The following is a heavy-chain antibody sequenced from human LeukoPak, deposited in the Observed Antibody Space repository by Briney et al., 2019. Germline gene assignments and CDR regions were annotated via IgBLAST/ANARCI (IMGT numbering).Heavy chain of an antibody. D-gene: IGHD6-13*01. CDR2: ISVGGTTT. Sequence: GGSLRLTCAASGFTFSSYWMSWIRQAPGKGLEWVSSISVGGTTTYYADSVKGRFSISRDNSENTLYLQMNGLRADDTAVYSCAKSFTSSSSDYWGQGTLVTVSS. V-gene: IGHV3-23*01. CDR1: GFTFSSYW. J-gene: IGHJ4*02. CDR3: AKSFTSSSSDY.